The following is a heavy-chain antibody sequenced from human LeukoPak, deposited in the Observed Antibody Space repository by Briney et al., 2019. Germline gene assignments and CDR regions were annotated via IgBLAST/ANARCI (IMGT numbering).Heavy chain of an antibody. CDR3: AKDGFNYFDY. V-gene: IGHV3-30*02. CDR2: IRYDGSDK. CDR1: GFTFSSYG. Sequence: PGGSLRLSCAASGFTFSSYGMHWVRQAPGKGLEWVAFIRYDGSDKYYPDSVKGRFTISRDNAKNSLYLQMNSLRAEDTALYYCAKDGFNYFDYWGQGTLVTVSS. D-gene: IGHD2-2*03. J-gene: IGHJ4*02.